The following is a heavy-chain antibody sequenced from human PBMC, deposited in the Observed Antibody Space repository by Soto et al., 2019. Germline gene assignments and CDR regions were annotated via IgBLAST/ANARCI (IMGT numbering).Heavy chain of an antibody. D-gene: IGHD2-21*02. CDR2: VYYGGIT. CDR1: GGFSSSYY. Sequence: LSLTCTVSGGFSSSYYWTWIRQPPGEELEWIGFVYYGGITNYNPSLESRVTISVDTSEDQFSLKLNSVTAADTAVYYCARGRSYCGGDCYSDYFDYWGQGTPVTVSS. J-gene: IGHJ4*02. CDR3: ARGRSYCGGDCYSDYFDY. V-gene: IGHV4-59*01.